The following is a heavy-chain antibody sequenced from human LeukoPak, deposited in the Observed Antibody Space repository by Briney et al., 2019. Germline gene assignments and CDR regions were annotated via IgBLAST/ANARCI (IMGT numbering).Heavy chain of an antibody. CDR2: MRYDGSNK. CDR3: AKGGSSQYYYYMDV. D-gene: IGHD6-6*01. CDR1: GFTFSSYG. Sequence: PGGSLRLSCAASGFTFSSYGMHWVRQAPGEGLEWVTFMRYDGSNKYYADSVKGRFTISRDNSKNTLYLQMNSLRPEDTAVYYCAKGGSSQYYYYMDVWGKGTTVTVSS. J-gene: IGHJ6*03. V-gene: IGHV3-30*02.